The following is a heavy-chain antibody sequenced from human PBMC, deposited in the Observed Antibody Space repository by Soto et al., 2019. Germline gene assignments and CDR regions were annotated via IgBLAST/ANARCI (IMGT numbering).Heavy chain of an antibody. CDR2: IYYSGST. CDR1: GGSISSYY. V-gene: IGHV4-59*01. CDR3: ARGRSTTSYYYYYMDV. D-gene: IGHD1-1*01. J-gene: IGHJ6*03. Sequence: SETLSLTCTVSGGSISSYYWSWIRQPPGKGLEWIGYIYYSGSTNYNPSLKSRVTISVDTSKNQFSLKLGSVTAADTAVYYCARGRSTTSYYYYYMDVWGKGTTVTVSS.